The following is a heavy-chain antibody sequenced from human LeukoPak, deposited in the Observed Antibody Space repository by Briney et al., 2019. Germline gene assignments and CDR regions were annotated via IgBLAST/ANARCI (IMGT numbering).Heavy chain of an antibody. V-gene: IGHV3-30*03. CDR3: ARDRDGSGWYGMDV. D-gene: IGHD6-19*01. Sequence: GGSLRLSCAASGFTFSSYGMHWVRQAPGKGLEWVAVISYDGSNKYYADSVKGRFTISRDNSKNTLYLQMNSLRAEDTAVYYCARDRDGSGWYGMDVWGQGTTVTVSS. CDR1: GFTFSSYG. CDR2: ISYDGSNK. J-gene: IGHJ6*02.